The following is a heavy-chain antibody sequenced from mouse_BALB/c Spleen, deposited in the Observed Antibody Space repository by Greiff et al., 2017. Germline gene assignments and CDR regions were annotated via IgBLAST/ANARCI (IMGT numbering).Heavy chain of an antibody. Sequence: DVQLQESGPGLVKPSQSLSLTCTVTGYSITSDYAWNWIRQFPGNKLGWMGYISYSGSTSYNPSLKSRISITRDTSKNQFFLQLNSVTTEDTATYCCGRGEYAFAYWGQGTLVTVSA. J-gene: IGHJ3*01. D-gene: IGHD5-1*01. CDR2: ISYSGST. V-gene: IGHV3-2*02. CDR1: GYSITSDYA. CDR3: GRGEYAFAY.